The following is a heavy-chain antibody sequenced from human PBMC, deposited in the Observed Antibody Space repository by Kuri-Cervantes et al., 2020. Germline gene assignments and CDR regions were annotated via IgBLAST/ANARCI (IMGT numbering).Heavy chain of an antibody. J-gene: IGHJ6*01. CDR3: TSRGGTTGTTYYYYGMDV. D-gene: IGHD1-1*01. V-gene: IGHV3-30-3*01. CDR2: ISYDGSNK. Sequence: GGSLRLSCAASGFTFSSYAMHWVRQAPGKGLEWVAVISYDGSNKYYADSVKGRFTISRDNSKNTLYLQMNSLRAEDTAVYYCTSRGGTTGTTYYYYGMDVWGQGTTVTGAS. CDR1: GFTFSSYA.